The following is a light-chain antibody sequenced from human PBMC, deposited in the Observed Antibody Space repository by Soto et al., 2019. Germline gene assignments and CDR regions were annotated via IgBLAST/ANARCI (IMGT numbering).Light chain of an antibody. Sequence: QSALAQPRSVSGSPGQSVTISCTGTSSDVGGYNFVSWFQQHPGKAPKLIIYDVMKRPSGVPHHFSGSKSGNTASLTISGLQAEDEADYYCRSYAGGYTHVFGTGTKVTVL. J-gene: IGLJ1*01. V-gene: IGLV2-11*01. CDR2: DVM. CDR3: RSYAGGYTHV. CDR1: SSDVGGYNF.